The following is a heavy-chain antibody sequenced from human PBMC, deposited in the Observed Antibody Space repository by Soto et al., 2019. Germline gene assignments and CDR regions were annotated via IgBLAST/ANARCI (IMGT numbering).Heavy chain of an antibody. J-gene: IGHJ4*02. Sequence: SETLSLTCAVYGGSFSGYYWSWIRQPPGKGLEWIGEINHSGSTNYNPSLKSRVTISVDTSKNQLSLKLSSVTAADTAVYYCARVGALGSSSCFDYWGQGTPVTVSS. CDR3: ARVGALGSSSCFDY. CDR2: INHSGST. D-gene: IGHD6-13*01. V-gene: IGHV4-34*01. CDR1: GGSFSGYY.